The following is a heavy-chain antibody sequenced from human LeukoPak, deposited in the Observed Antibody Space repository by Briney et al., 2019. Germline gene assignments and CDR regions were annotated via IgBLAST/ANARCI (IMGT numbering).Heavy chain of an antibody. J-gene: IGHJ4*02. V-gene: IGHV4-38-2*02. D-gene: IGHD6-19*01. Sequence: PSETLSLTCTVSGYSISSGYYWGWIRQPPGKGLEWIGSIYHSGSTYYNPSLKSRVTISVDTSKNQFSLKLSSVTAADTAVYYCARSGWHLVRGPRNSSGWPWLLWGQGTLVTVSS. CDR2: IYHSGST. CDR3: ARSGWHLVRGPRNSSGWPWLL. CDR1: GYSISSGYY.